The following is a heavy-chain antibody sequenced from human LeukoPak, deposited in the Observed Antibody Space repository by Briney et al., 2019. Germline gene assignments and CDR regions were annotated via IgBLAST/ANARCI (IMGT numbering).Heavy chain of an antibody. CDR2: IKPDSGFT. D-gene: IGHD2/OR15-2a*01. CDR1: GYAFTVRY. V-gene: IGHV1-2*02. Sequence: ASVKVSCKASGYAFTVRYMHWVRQVPGQGLEWMGFIKPDSGFTNYAEKFQDRVTMSRDTSITTAYMELSSLGSGDTALYYCSTEDKYCKTTTCDDYWGQGTLVTVSS. J-gene: IGHJ4*02. CDR3: STEDKYCKTTTCDDY.